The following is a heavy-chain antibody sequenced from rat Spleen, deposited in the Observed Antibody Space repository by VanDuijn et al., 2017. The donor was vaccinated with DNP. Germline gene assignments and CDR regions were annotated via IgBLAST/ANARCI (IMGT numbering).Heavy chain of an antibody. CDR2: ISTSTGNT. CDR1: GFTFSNYD. J-gene: IGHJ1*01. V-gene: IGHV5-25*01. Sequence: EVQLVESGGGLVQPGRSLKLSCAASGFTFSNYDMAWVRQAPTKGLEWVTTISTSTGNTYYRDSVKGRFTVSRDNAKSTLYLQMDSLKSEDTATYYCARGSTSIYWYFDFWGPGTMVTVSS. CDR3: ARGSTSIYWYFDF. D-gene: IGHD5-1*01.